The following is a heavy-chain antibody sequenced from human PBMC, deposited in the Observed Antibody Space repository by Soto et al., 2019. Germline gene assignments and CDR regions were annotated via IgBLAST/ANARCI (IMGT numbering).Heavy chain of an antibody. V-gene: IGHV1-69*13. J-gene: IGHJ6*02. CDR2: IIPIFGTA. CDR1: GGTFSSYA. D-gene: IGHD2-2*02. Sequence: SLKVSCKASGGTFSSYAISWVRQAPGQGLEWMGGIIPIFGTANYAQKFQGRVTITADESTSTAYMELSSLRSEDTAVYYCAGYCSSTSCYTFYYGMDVWGQGXTVTVSS. CDR3: AGYCSSTSCYTFYYGMDV.